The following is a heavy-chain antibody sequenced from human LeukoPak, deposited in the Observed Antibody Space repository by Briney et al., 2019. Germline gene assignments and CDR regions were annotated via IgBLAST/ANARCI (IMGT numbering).Heavy chain of an antibody. J-gene: IGHJ3*02. CDR3: ARQAGWELLSAAFDI. Sequence: PGESLKISCKGSGYSFTSYWIGWVSQMPGKGLEWMGIIYPGDSDTRYSPSFQGQVTISADKSISTAHLQWSSLKASDTAVYYCARQAGWELLSAAFDIWGQGTMVTVSS. CDR2: IYPGDSDT. D-gene: IGHD1-26*01. V-gene: IGHV5-51*01. CDR1: GYSFTSYW.